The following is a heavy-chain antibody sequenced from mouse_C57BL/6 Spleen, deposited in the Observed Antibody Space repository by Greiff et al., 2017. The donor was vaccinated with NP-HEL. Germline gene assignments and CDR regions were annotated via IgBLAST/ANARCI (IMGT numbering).Heavy chain of an antibody. V-gene: IGHV1-4*01. CDR2: INPSSGYT. CDR1: GYTFTSYT. Sequence: QVQLQQSGAELARPGASVTMSCKASGYTFTSYTMHWVKQRPGQGLEWIGYINPSSGYTKYNQKFKDKATLTADKSSSTAYMQLISLTSEDSAVYYCARDSNYDAMDYWGQGTSVTVSS. CDR3: ARDSNYDAMDY. D-gene: IGHD2-5*01. J-gene: IGHJ4*01.